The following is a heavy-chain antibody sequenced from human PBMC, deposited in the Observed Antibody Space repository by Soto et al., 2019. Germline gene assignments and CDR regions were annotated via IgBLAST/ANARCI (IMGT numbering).Heavy chain of an antibody. D-gene: IGHD3-22*01. CDR2: LYSSGST. CDR3: AARPLLPGAP. CDR1: GFTFTGND. V-gene: IGHV3-53*01. J-gene: IGHJ3*01. Sequence: EVQLVESGGGLIQPGGSLRLSCAASGFTFTGNDMNWVRQAPGKGLEWVSLLYSSGSTYYADSVKGRFTISRDNSNNTLYLQMSSLRAEDTAVYYCAARPLLPGAPWGQGTMDTVSS.